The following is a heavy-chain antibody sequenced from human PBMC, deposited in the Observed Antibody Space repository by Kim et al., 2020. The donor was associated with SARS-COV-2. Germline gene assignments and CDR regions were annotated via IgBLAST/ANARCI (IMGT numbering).Heavy chain of an antibody. D-gene: IGHD5-12*01. CDR2: IIPIFGTA. V-gene: IGHV1-69*13. Sequence: SVKVSCKASGGTFSSYAISWVRQAPGQGLEWMGGIIPIFGTANYAQKFQGRVTITADESTSTAYMELSSPRSEDTAVYYCARVSGYDLRFNDYWGQGTLVTVPS. J-gene: IGHJ4*02. CDR1: GGTFSSYA. CDR3: ARVSGYDLRFNDY.